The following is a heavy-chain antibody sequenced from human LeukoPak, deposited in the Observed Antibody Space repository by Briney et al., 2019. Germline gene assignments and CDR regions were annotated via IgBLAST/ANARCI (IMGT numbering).Heavy chain of an antibody. V-gene: IGHV3-21*01. CDR1: GFTFSSYS. CDR2: RSSSSSYI. J-gene: IGHJ4*02. CDR3: ARRYCGSTSCSAFDY. Sequence: PGGSLRLSCAAYGFTFSSYSMNWVRQAPGKGLEWVSSRSSSSSYIYYADSVKGRFTISRDNAKNSLYLRMNSLTADDTAVYYCARRYCGSTSCSAFDYWVQGTLVTVSS. D-gene: IGHD2-2*01.